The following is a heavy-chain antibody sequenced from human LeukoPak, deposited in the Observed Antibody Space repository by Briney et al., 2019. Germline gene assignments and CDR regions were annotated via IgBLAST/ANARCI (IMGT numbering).Heavy chain of an antibody. V-gene: IGHV3-30*02. CDR3: AKGDDSTPWY. D-gene: IGHD3-22*01. J-gene: IGHJ4*02. CDR1: GFNFSSYG. Sequence: PGGSLRLSCAASGFNFSSYGMHWVRPAPGEGLEWVGFIRYDGSNKYYADSVKGRFTISRDNSKNTLYLQMNSLRAEDTAVYYCAKGDDSTPWYWGQGTLVTVSS. CDR2: IRYDGSNK.